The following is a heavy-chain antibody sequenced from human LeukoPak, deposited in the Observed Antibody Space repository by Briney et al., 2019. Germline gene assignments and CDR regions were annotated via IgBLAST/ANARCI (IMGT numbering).Heavy chain of an antibody. J-gene: IGHJ4*02. Sequence: GASVKVSCKASGGTFSSYAISWVRQAPGQGLEWMGGIIPIFGTANYAQKFQGRVTITADESTSTAYMELSSLRSEDTAVYYCARVSVHTTMVPDFDSWGKGSLVTVSS. D-gene: IGHD3-10*01. CDR3: ARVSVHTTMVPDFDS. CDR1: GGTFSSYA. V-gene: IGHV1-69*13. CDR2: IIPIFGTA.